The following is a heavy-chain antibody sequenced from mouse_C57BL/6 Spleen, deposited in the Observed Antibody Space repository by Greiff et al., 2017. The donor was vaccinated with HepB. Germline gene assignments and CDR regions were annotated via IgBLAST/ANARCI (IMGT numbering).Heavy chain of an antibody. CDR3: ARYYDYRYWYFDV. D-gene: IGHD2-4*01. CDR2: IYPRSGNT. Sequence: QVQLQQSGAELARPGASVKLSCKASGYTFTSYGISWVKQRTGQGLEWIGEIYPRSGNTYYNEKFKGKATLTADKSSSTAYMELRSLTSEDSAVYFCARYYDYRYWYFDVWGTGTTVTVSS. V-gene: IGHV1-81*01. CDR1: GYTFTSYG. J-gene: IGHJ1*03.